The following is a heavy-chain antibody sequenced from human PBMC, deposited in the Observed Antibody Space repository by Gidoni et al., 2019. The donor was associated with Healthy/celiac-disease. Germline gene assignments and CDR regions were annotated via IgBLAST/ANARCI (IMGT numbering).Heavy chain of an antibody. V-gene: IGHV4-59*08. D-gene: IGHD3-10*01. CDR1: GGSISSYY. CDR2: IYYSGST. CDR3: ACTTGDLDPYYFDY. Sequence: QVQLQESGPGLVKPSETLSLTCTVSGGSISSYYWSWIRQPPGKGLEWIGYIYYSGSTNYNPSLKSRVTISVDTSKNQFSLKLSSVTAADTAVYYCACTTGDLDPYYFDYWGQGTLVTVSS. J-gene: IGHJ4*02.